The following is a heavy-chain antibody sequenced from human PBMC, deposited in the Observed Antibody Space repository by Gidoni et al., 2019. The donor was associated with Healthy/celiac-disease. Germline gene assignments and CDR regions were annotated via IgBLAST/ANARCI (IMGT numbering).Heavy chain of an antibody. CDR1: GDRVSSHSAP. CDR2: TYYRSKWYN. V-gene: IGHV6-1*01. J-gene: IGHJ4*02. D-gene: IGHD3-3*01. CDR3: AREPLWSRVVIYYFDY. Sequence: QVQLQQSGPGLVKPSQTLSLPCAISGDRVSSHSAPWNWIRQSPSRALEWLGRTYYRSKWYNDYAVSVKSRITINPDTSKNQFSLQLNSVTPEDTAVYYCAREPLWSRVVIYYFDYWGQGTLVTVSS.